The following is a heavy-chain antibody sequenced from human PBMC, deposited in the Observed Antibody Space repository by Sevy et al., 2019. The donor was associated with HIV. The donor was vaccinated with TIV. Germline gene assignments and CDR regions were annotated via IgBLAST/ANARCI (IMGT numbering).Heavy chain of an antibody. J-gene: IGHJ6*02. D-gene: IGHD1-26*01. CDR3: ARDGNFLDYYYGMDV. CDR2: INSDGSST. CDR1: GFTVSRNY. V-gene: IGHV3-74*01. Sequence: GGSLRLSCAASGFTVSRNYMSWVRQAPGKGLVWVSRINSDGSSTSYADSVKGRFTISRDNAKNTLYLQMNSLRAEDTAVYYCARDGNFLDYYYGMDVWGQGTTVTVSS.